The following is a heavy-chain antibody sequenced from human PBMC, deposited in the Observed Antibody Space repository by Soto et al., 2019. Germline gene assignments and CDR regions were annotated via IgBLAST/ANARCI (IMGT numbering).Heavy chain of an antibody. CDR3: AIDRARYVWGSSPFDP. CDR2: IWYDGSNK. CDR1: GFTFSSYG. D-gene: IGHD3-16*01. Sequence: SGGSLRLSCAASGFTFSSYGMHWVRQAPGKGLEWVAVIWYDGSNKYYADSVKGRFTISRDNSKNTLYLQMNSLRAEDTAMYYCAIDRARYVWGSSPFDPWGQGTLVTVSS. V-gene: IGHV3-33*01. J-gene: IGHJ5*02.